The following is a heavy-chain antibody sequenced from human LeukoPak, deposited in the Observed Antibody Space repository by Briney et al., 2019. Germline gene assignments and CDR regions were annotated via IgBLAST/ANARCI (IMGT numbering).Heavy chain of an antibody. J-gene: IGHJ4*02. CDR1: GGSISSSSFY. Sequence: SETLSLTCTVSGGSISSSSFYWGWIRQPPGKGLEWIGSIYYSGSTYYNPSLKSRVTISEDTSKNHFSLKLSSVTAADTAVYYCTRHDSGTCLTFDYWAQGSLVTVSS. V-gene: IGHV4-39*01. CDR2: IYYSGST. D-gene: IGHD3-9*01. CDR3: TRHDSGTCLTFDY.